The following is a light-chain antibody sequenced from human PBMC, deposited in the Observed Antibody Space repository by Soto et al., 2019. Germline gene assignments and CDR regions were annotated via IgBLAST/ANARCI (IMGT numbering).Light chain of an antibody. Sequence: EVVLTQSPGTLSLSPGERATLSCRASQSVTNKYLAWYQQKPGQAPRLLIFGSSARATGIPDRFSGSGSRTDFTLTISRLEPADFAVYYWQQYDSSPPYTFGQGTKLEI. V-gene: IGKV3-20*01. CDR1: QSVTNKY. J-gene: IGKJ2*01. CDR3: QQYDSSPPYT. CDR2: GSS.